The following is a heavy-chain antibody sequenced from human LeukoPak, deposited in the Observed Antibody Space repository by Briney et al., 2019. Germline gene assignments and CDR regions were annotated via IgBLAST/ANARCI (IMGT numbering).Heavy chain of an antibody. V-gene: IGHV3-74*01. Sequence: GGSLRLSCAASGFTFSSYWMHWVRQAPGKGLVWVPRINTDGSSTSYADSVKGRFTISRDNAKNTLYLQMNSLRAEDTAVYYCARVETYYDILTGFHDAFDIWGQGTMVTVSS. CDR2: INTDGSST. J-gene: IGHJ3*02. CDR1: GFTFSSYW. D-gene: IGHD3-9*01. CDR3: ARVETYYDILTGFHDAFDI.